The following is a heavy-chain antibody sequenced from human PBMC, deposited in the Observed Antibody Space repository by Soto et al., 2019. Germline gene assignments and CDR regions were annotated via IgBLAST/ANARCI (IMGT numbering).Heavy chain of an antibody. CDR2: MSYAGTNT. D-gene: IGHD6-19*01. CDR3: ARDPSPYTSGWYGIDF. V-gene: IGHV3-30-3*01. J-gene: IGHJ4*01. Sequence: QVQLVESGGGVVQPGASLRLSCTASGFMFSAYAMLWVRQAPGKGLEWVAAMSYAGTNTYYADSLKGRFTISRDNSKNTLFLQMSSLTADDSAVYYCARDPSPYTSGWYGIDFWGLGTLVTVSS. CDR1: GFMFSAYA.